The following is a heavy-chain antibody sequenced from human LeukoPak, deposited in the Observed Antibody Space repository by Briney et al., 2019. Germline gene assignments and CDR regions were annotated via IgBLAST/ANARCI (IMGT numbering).Heavy chain of an antibody. J-gene: IGHJ6*03. CDR1: GFTFSSYA. Sequence: GGSLRLSYSASGFTFSSYAMSWVRQAPGKGLEWVSAISGSGGSTYYADSVKGRFTSSRDNSKNTLYLQMNSLRAEDTAVYYCAKLFADTAVPYYYMDVWGKGTTVTVSS. V-gene: IGHV3-23*01. CDR3: AKLFADTAVPYYYMDV. CDR2: ISGSGGST. D-gene: IGHD5-18*01.